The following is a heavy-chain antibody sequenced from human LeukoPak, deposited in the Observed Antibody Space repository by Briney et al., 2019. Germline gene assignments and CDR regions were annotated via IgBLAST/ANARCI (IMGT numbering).Heavy chain of an antibody. CDR1: GDSVSSNSAA. CDR2: TYYRSKWYN. D-gene: IGHD1-1*01. CDR3: ARVQQLRSVARGQSNKNWIDP. J-gene: IGHJ5*02. Sequence: SQTLSLTCVISGDSVSSNSAAWSWIRQSPSRGLEWLGRTYYRSKWYNDYAVSVKSRITINPDISKNQFSLQLSSVTAADTAVYYCARVQQLRSVARGQSNKNWIDPWGQGTLVTVSS. V-gene: IGHV6-1*01.